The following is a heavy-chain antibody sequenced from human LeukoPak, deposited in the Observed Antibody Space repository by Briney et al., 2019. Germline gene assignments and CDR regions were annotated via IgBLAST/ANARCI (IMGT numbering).Heavy chain of an antibody. V-gene: IGHV3-21*04. CDR2: ISSSSSYI. CDR1: GFTFSSYS. D-gene: IGHD3-22*01. CDR3: ARDDSSGYLSSGIDY. J-gene: IGHJ4*02. Sequence: PGGSLRLSCAASGFTFSSYSMNWVRQAPGKGLEWVSSISSSSSYIYYADSVKGRFTISRDNAKNSLYLQMNSLRAEDTAVYYCARDDSSGYLSSGIDYWGQGTLVTVSS.